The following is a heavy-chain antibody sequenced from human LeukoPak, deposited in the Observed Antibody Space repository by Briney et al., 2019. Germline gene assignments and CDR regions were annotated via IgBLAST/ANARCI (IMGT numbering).Heavy chain of an antibody. D-gene: IGHD6-13*01. V-gene: IGHV3-20*04. CDR2: INWDGEST. CDR1: GSTFDDYG. J-gene: IGHJ4*02. CDR3: ARDLSASWYSLAY. Sequence: PGGSLRLSCAVSGSTFDDYGMSWVRQAPGKGLEWVSGINWDGESTGYGDSVQGRFIISRDNAENALYLQMNGLRAEDTVVYYCARDLSASWYSLAYWGRGTPVTVSS.